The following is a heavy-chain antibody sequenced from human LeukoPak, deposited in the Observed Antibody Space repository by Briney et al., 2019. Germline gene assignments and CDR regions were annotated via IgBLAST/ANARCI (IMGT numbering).Heavy chain of an antibody. Sequence: GGSLRLSCAASGFTFSSYDMHWVRQAPGKGLEWVAFIRFDGNIKYFADSVKGRFTISRDTSKNTLYLRMNSLRAEDTAIYYCAKGRYYDSSGYPIDYWGQGTLVTVSS. CDR2: IRFDGNIK. V-gene: IGHV3-30*02. CDR3: AKGRYYDSSGYPIDY. D-gene: IGHD3-22*01. J-gene: IGHJ4*02. CDR1: GFTFSSYD.